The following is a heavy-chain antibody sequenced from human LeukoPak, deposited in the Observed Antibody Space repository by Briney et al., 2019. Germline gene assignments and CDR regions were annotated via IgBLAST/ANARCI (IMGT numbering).Heavy chain of an antibody. J-gene: IGHJ4*02. CDR1: GFTFSSYA. D-gene: IGHD1-26*01. CDR2: ISYDGSNK. V-gene: IGHV3-30*18. Sequence: GGSLRLSCAASGFTFSSYAMHWVRQAPGKGLEWVAVISYDGSNKYYADSVKGRFTISRDNSKNTLYLQMNSLRAEDTAVYYCAKSSWELQETQAYFDYWGQGTLVTVS. CDR3: AKSSWELQETQAYFDY.